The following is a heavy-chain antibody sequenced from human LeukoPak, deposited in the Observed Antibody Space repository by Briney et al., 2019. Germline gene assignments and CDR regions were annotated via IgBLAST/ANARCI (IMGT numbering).Heavy chain of an antibody. Sequence: SETLSLTCTVSGGSTSSYYGRWIRQPAGKGLDWIGRIYTSGSTNYNPSLKSRVTISVDKSKNQFSLKLSSVTAADTAVYYCARERRTAMSYNWFDPWGQGTLVTVSS. J-gene: IGHJ5*02. D-gene: IGHD5-18*01. CDR3: ARERRTAMSYNWFDP. V-gene: IGHV4-4*07. CDR2: IYTSGST. CDR1: GGSTSSYY.